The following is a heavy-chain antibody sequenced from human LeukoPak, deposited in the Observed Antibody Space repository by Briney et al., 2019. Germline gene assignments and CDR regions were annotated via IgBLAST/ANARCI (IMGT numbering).Heavy chain of an antibody. CDR3: ARATVRGVIIIPLDY. V-gene: IGHV3-33*01. D-gene: IGHD3-10*01. Sequence: GGSLRLSCAASGFTFSSYGMHWVRQAPGKGLEWVAVIWYDGSNKYYADSVKGRFTISRDNSKNTLYLQMNSLRAEDTAVYYCARATVRGVIIIPLDYWGQGTLVTVSS. CDR2: IWYDGSNK. CDR1: GFTFSSYG. J-gene: IGHJ4*02.